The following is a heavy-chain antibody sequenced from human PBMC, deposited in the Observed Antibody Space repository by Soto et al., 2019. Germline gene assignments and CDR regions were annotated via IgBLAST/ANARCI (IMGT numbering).Heavy chain of an antibody. J-gene: IGHJ4*02. CDR1: GESISSSSYY. CDR2: IYYSGRT. Sequence: LTCIVSGESISSSSYYWGWIRQPPGKGLEWIGSIYYSGRTYYNPSFKSRVTISIDTSKNQFSLKLSSVTATDTAVYYCARQRTTVVTQAYFDHWGRGALVTVSS. V-gene: IGHV4-39*01. CDR3: ARQRTTVVTQAYFDH. D-gene: IGHD2-21*02.